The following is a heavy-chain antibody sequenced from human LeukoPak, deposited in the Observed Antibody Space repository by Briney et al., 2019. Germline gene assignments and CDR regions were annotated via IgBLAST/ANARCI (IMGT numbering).Heavy chain of an antibody. CDR2: ITSSSSYI. CDR3: ARGGYSSSSGGYYFDY. V-gene: IGHV3-21*01. D-gene: IGHD6-6*01. J-gene: IGHJ4*02. CDR1: GFTFTSYT. Sequence: GGSLRLSCAASGFTFTSYTMNWVRQASGKGLEWVSAITSSSSYIYYADSVKGRFTISRDNAKKSLYLQMNSLRAEDTAMYYCARGGYSSSSGGYYFDYWGQGTLVTASS.